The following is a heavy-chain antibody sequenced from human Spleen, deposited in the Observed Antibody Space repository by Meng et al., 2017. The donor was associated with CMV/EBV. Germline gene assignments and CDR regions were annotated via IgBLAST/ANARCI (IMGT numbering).Heavy chain of an antibody. CDR3: ARTIAAAGTGYFDY. V-gene: IGHV3-23*01. J-gene: IGHJ4*02. D-gene: IGHD6-13*01. CDR1: GFTFSSYA. Sequence: GESLKISCAASGFTFSSYAMSWVRQAPGKGLEWVSAISGSGGSTYYADSVKGRFTISRDNSKNMLFLQMNSLRAEDTAVYYCARTIAAAGTGYFDYWGQGTLVTVSS. CDR2: ISGSGGST.